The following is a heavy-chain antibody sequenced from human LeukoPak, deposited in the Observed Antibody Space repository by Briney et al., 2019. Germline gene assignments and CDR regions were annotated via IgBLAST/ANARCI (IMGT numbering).Heavy chain of an antibody. CDR2: INHSGST. V-gene: IGHV4-34*01. CDR3: ARRYDYVWGSYRYRPISHDY. D-gene: IGHD3-16*02. CDR1: GGSFSGYY. Sequence: PSETLSLTCAVYGGSFSGYYWSWIRQPPGKGVEWIGEINHSGSTNYNPSLKSRVTISVDTSKNQFSLKLSSVTAADTAVYYCARRYDYVWGSYRYRPISHDYWGQGTLVTVSS. J-gene: IGHJ4*02.